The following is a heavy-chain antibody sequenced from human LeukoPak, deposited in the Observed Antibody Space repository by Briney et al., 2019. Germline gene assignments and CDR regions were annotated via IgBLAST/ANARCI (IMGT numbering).Heavy chain of an antibody. D-gene: IGHD1-1*01. V-gene: IGHV3-30*18. Sequence: GGSLRLSCAASGFTFSSYGMHWVRQAPGEGLEWVAVISYDSSNKYYADPVKGRFTISRDNSKNTLYLQMNSLRAEDTAVYYCAKDLSSTGTGYYYGMDVRGKGTTVTVSS. CDR3: AKDLSSTGTGYYYGMDV. CDR2: ISYDSSNK. CDR1: GFTFSSYG. J-gene: IGHJ6*04.